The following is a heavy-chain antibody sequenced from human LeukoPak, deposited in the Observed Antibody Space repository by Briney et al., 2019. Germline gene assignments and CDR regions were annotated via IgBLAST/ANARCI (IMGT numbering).Heavy chain of an antibody. V-gene: IGHV3-23*01. J-gene: IGHJ4*02. Sequence: QPGGSLRLSCAASGFTFSSYAMSWVRQAPGKGLEWVSAISGSGGSTYYADSVKGRFTISRDNSKNTLYLQMNSLRAEDTAVYYCAKEPVFGKRWLQSYFDYWGQGTLVTVSS. CDR2: ISGSGGST. CDR1: GFTFSSYA. D-gene: IGHD5-24*01. CDR3: AKEPVFGKRWLQSYFDY.